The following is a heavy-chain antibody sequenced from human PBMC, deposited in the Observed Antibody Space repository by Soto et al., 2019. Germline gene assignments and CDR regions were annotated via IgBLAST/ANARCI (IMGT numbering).Heavy chain of an antibody. Sequence: ETLSLTCAVSGGSISSSNWWSCVRQPPGKGPEWIGEIYHSGSTNYNPSLKSRVTISVDKSKNQFSLKLSSVTAADTAVYYCARLGYDILTGYSRDFDYWGQGTLVTVSS. D-gene: IGHD3-9*01. CDR3: ARLGYDILTGYSRDFDY. CDR1: GGSISSSNW. V-gene: IGHV4-4*02. CDR2: IYHSGST. J-gene: IGHJ4*02.